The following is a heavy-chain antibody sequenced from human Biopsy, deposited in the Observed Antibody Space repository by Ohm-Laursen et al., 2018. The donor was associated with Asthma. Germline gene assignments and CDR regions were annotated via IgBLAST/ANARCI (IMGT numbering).Heavy chain of an antibody. CDR2: SSAYNGHT. J-gene: IGHJ3*02. CDR1: GYTFTDYG. D-gene: IGHD3-9*01. Sequence: SVKVSCNASGYTFTDYGIAWVRQAPGQGLEWMGWSSAYNGHTKHAQKFQDRVTMTTDKSANTAHMELRSLTSDDTAVYYCERTYYDFLTGQVNDAFAIWGHGTMVTVSS. V-gene: IGHV1-18*04. CDR3: ERTYYDFLTGQVNDAFAI.